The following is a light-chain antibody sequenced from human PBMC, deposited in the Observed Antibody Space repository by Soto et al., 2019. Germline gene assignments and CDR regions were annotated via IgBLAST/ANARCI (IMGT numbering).Light chain of an antibody. V-gene: IGKV1-6*02. CDR2: AAS. CDR3: LQDHDYPWT. J-gene: IGKJ1*01. Sequence: IQMTQSPSSLSVSVTDRVTITCRASQDIGNDLGWYQQRPGEAPELLLYAASTLRSVVPSRFSGSGSGTQFTRTINNLQPEDSATYCCLQDHDYPWTFGHGTKVEV. CDR1: QDIGND.